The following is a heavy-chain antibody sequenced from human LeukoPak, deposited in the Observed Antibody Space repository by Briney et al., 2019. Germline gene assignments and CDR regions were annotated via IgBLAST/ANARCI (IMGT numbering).Heavy chain of an antibody. J-gene: IGHJ6*03. CDR1: GFTFSSYE. CDR2: ISSSGSTI. D-gene: IGHD3-9*01. V-gene: IGHV3-48*03. CDR3: ARGGFDWLLFNYYYYMDV. Sequence: GGSLRLSCAASGFTFSSYEMNWVRQAPGKGLEWISYISSSGSTIHYADSVKGRSTISRDNAKNSLYLQMNSLRAEDTAVYYCARGGFDWLLFNYYYYMDVWGKGTTVTISS.